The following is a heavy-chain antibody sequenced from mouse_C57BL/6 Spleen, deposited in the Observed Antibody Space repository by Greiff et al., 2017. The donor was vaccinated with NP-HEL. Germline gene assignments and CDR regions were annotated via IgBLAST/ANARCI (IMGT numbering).Heavy chain of an antibody. CDR2: IYPGSGNT. CDR1: GYTFTEYY. V-gene: IGHV1-76*01. J-gene: IGHJ3*01. CDR3: ARGGGFAY. Sequence: QVQLQQSGAELVRPGASVKLSCKASGYTFTEYYINWVKQRPGQGLEWIARIYPGSGNTYYNEKFKGKATLTAEKSSSTAYMQLSSLTSEDSAVYFCARGGGFAYWGQGTLVTVSA.